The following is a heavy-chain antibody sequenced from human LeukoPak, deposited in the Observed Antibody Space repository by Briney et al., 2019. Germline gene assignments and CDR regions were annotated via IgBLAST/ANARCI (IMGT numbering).Heavy chain of an antibody. J-gene: IGHJ3*02. Sequence: GGSLRLSCAASGFTFSTYWMTWVRQAPGKGPEWVANIKQDGIETYYVDSVKGRFTISRDNAKNSLYLQMNSLRAEDTAVYYCARDRGGGDFWSGYHDAFDIWGQGTMVTVSS. D-gene: IGHD3-3*01. CDR2: IKQDGIET. V-gene: IGHV3-7*01. CDR1: GFTFSTYW. CDR3: ARDRGGGDFWSGYHDAFDI.